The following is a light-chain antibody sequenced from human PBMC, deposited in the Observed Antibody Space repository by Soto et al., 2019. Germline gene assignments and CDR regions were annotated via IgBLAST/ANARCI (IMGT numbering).Light chain of an antibody. Sequence: EFVMRQSPATLYVSPGEGASLSCRASQGIGDTLAWYQHKPGQAPRLLIYGASSRATGIPDRFSGSGSGTDFTLTITRLEPEDSAVYFCQQYTGPPTTFGQGTRLEIK. CDR2: GAS. J-gene: IGKJ5*01. CDR1: QGIGDT. CDR3: QQYTGPPTT. V-gene: IGKV3-20*01.